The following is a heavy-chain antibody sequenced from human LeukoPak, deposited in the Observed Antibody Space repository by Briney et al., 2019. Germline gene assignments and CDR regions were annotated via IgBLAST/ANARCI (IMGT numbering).Heavy chain of an antibody. J-gene: IGHJ4*02. V-gene: IGHV4-39*01. CDR2: IYHSGST. CDR1: GGSISSSSYY. CDR3: TRHQWWLAPRNFDY. D-gene: IGHD2-8*01. Sequence: PSETLSLTCTVSGGSISSSSYYWGWIRQPPGKGLEWIGSIYHSGSTYCNPSLKSRVTISVDTSKNQFSLKLSSVTAADMAVYYCTRHQWWLAPRNFDYWGQGTLVTVSS.